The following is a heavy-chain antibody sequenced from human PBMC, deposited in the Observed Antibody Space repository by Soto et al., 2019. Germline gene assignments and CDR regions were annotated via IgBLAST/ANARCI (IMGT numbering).Heavy chain of an antibody. CDR1: GGTFSSYA. Sequence: SVKVSCKASGGTFSSYAISWVRQAPGQGLEWMGGIIPIFGTANYAQKFQGRVTITADESTSTAYMELSSLRSEDTAVYYCARRPTDYYYGMDVWDQGTTVTVSS. D-gene: IGHD2-21*02. CDR2: IIPIFGTA. CDR3: ARRPTDYYYGMDV. V-gene: IGHV1-69*13. J-gene: IGHJ6*02.